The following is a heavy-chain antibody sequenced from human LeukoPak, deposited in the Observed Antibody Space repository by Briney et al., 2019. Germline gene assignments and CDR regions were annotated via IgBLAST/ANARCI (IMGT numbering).Heavy chain of an antibody. CDR1: GGSFSGYY. CDR3: ARSRVTMVRGVRNAFDI. J-gene: IGHJ3*02. CDR2: INHSGST. Sequence: SETLSLTRAVYGGSFSGYYWSWIRQPPGKGLEWIGEINHSGSTNYNPSLKSRVTISVDTPKNQFSLKLSSVTAADTAVYYCARSRVTMVRGVRNAFDIWGQGTMVTVSS. D-gene: IGHD3-10*01. V-gene: IGHV4-34*01.